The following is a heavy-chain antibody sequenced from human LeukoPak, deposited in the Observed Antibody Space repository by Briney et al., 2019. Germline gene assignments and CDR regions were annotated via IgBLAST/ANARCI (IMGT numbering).Heavy chain of an antibody. J-gene: IGHJ5*02. CDR3: ARPSSSSWYSWFDP. D-gene: IGHD6-13*01. V-gene: IGHV4-34*01. CDR1: GGSFSGYY. Sequence: SETLSLTCAVYGGSFSGYYWSWIRQPPGKGLEWIGENNHSGSTYYNPSLKSRVTISVDTSKNQFSLKLNSVTAADTAVYYCARPSSSSWYSWFDPWGQGTLVTVSS. CDR2: NNHSGST.